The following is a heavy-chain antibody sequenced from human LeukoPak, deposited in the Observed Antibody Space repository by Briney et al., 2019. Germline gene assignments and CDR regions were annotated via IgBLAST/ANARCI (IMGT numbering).Heavy chain of an antibody. V-gene: IGHV4-59*01. CDR2: IYYSGTT. CDR1: GGSITSYY. Sequence: SETLSLTCTVSGGSITSYYWSWIRQSPEKGLEWIGYIYYSGTTNYNPSLRNRVTISVDTSRNQFSLQLSSLTAADTAVYYRARGIATAGTFWFDPWGQGSLVTVSS. D-gene: IGHD6-13*01. CDR3: ARGIATAGTFWFDP. J-gene: IGHJ5*02.